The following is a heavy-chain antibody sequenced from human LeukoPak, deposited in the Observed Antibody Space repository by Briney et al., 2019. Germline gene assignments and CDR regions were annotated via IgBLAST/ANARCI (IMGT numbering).Heavy chain of an antibody. Sequence: GASVKVSCKASGYTFIDYFIHWVRQAPGQGPEWMGWIDPKIAGTRFAQKFQGRVTMTRDTAINTAYMELYRLTSDDTAVFYCARTPPMEYYGVDVWGQGTPVAVSS. D-gene: IGHD2/OR15-2a*01. J-gene: IGHJ6*02. CDR2: IDPKIAGT. CDR3: ARTPPMEYYGVDV. V-gene: IGHV1-2*02. CDR1: GYTFIDYF.